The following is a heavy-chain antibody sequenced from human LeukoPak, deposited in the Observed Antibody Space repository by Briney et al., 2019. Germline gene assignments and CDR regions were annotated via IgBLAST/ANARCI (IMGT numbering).Heavy chain of an antibody. V-gene: IGHV3-15*04. CDR2: IASKTDGWTT. CDR3: TTGIRGD. Sequence: PGGSLRLSCAASGLTVTNAWMNWVRQAPGKGLEWVGRIASKTDGWTTDYAAPVKGRFTISRDDSKNTLFLQMNSLKTEDTAVYYCTTGIRGDCGQGTLVTVSS. J-gene: IGHJ4*02. CDR1: GLTVTNAW.